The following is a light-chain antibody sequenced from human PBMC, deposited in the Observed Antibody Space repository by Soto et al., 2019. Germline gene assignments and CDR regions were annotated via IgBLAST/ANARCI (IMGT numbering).Light chain of an antibody. CDR3: QQYGNSPLT. V-gene: IGKV3-20*01. CDR1: QSVSSSS. CDR2: GAS. J-gene: IGKJ4*01. Sequence: EIVLKHSPGTLSLSPGERATLSCRASQSVSSSSLAWYQQRPGQAPRLLIYGASNRATGIPDRFSGSGSGTDFTLTISRLEPEDFAVYFCQQYGNSPLTFGGGTKVDIK.